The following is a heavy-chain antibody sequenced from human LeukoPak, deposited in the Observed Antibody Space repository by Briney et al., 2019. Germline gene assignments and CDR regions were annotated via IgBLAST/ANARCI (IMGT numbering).Heavy chain of an antibody. Sequence: ASVKVSCKASGYTFTSYDINWVRQATGQGLEWMGWMNPNSGNTGYAQKFQGRVTMTRNTSISTAYMELSSLRSEDTAVYYCARDGGPYCSGGSCYGSLGDWGQGTLVTVSS. J-gene: IGHJ4*02. CDR1: GYTFTSYD. CDR2: MNPNSGNT. CDR3: ARDGGPYCSGGSCYGSLGD. V-gene: IGHV1-8*01. D-gene: IGHD2-15*01.